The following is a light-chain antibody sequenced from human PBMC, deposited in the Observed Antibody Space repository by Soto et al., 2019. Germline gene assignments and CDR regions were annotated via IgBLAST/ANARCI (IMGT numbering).Light chain of an antibody. CDR1: QSVASRN. CDR2: GAS. J-gene: IGKJ1*01. V-gene: IGKV3-20*01. Sequence: TLSLSPGERATLSCRASQSVASRNLAWYQQKSGQAPRLLIYGASSRAIHTPDRFSGSGSGTDFTLTISGLGPEDFALYYSEHGRNSLWPVGPGTKVDIK. CDR3: EHGRNSLWP.